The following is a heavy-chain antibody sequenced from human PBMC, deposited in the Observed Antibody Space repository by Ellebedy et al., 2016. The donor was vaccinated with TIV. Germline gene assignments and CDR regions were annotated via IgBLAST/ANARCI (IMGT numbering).Heavy chain of an antibody. CDR2: INQDGGQK. D-gene: IGHD4-17*01. V-gene: IGHV3-7*01. CDR1: RFTFSSYW. CDR3: ATDGSYGDYLSPQYAFTI. Sequence: GESLKISCTASRFTFSSYWMSWVRQAPGKGLEWVANINQDGGQKYYVHSVRGRFTISRDNVKNSLYLQVNSLRADDTAVYYCATDGSYGDYLSPQYAFTIWGQGTMVTVSS. J-gene: IGHJ3*02.